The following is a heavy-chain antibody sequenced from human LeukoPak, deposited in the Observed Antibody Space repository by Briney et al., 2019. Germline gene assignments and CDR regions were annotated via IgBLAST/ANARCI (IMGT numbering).Heavy chain of an antibody. Sequence: SETLSLTCAVYGGSFSGYYWSWIRQPPGKGLEWIGEINHSGSTNYNPSLKSRVTISVDTSKNQFSLKLSSVTAADTAVYYCGSQVVPAAPYYYGMDVWGQGTTVTVSS. CDR1: GGSFSGYY. CDR2: INHSGST. J-gene: IGHJ6*02. CDR3: GSQVVPAAPYYYGMDV. D-gene: IGHD2-2*01. V-gene: IGHV4-34*01.